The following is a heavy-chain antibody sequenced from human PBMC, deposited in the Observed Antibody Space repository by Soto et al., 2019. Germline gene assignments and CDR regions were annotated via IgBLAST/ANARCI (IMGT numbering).Heavy chain of an antibody. J-gene: IGHJ6*02. CDR3: TTDPAVLGYCSSTSCYTVGMDV. V-gene: IGHV3-15*01. CDR2: IKSKTDGGTT. Sequence: VGSLRLSCAASGFTFSNAWMSWVRQAPGKGLEWVGRIKSKTDGGTTDYAAPVKGRFTISRDDSKNTLYLQMNSLKTEDTAVYYCTTDPAVLGYCSSTSCYTVGMDVWGQGTTVTVSS. D-gene: IGHD2-2*02. CDR1: GFTFSNAW.